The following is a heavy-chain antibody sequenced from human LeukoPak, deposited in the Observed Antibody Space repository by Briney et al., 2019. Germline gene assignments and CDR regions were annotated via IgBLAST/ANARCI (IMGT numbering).Heavy chain of an antibody. J-gene: IGHJ6*02. D-gene: IGHD3-16*01. Sequence: ASVKVSCKASGYTFTSYGISWVRQAPGQGLEWMGWISAYNGNTNYAQKLQGRVTMTTDTSTSTAYMELRSLRSDDTAVYYCARDHCPIFQRCGSAGAVFYYYYGMDVWGQGTTVTVSS. CDR3: ARDHCPIFQRCGSAGAVFYYYYGMDV. CDR2: ISAYNGNT. V-gene: IGHV1-18*01. CDR1: GYTFTSYG.